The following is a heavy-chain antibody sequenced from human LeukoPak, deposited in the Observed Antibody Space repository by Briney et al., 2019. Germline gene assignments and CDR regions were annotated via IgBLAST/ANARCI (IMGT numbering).Heavy chain of an antibody. D-gene: IGHD6-19*01. CDR3: ARELDMSVAIYFDY. CDR1: GGTFSSYA. CDR2: IIPIFGTA. J-gene: IGHJ4*02. V-gene: IGHV1-69*05. Sequence: SVKVSCKASGGTFSSYAISWVRQAPGQGLEWMGGIIPIFGTANYAQKFQGRVTVTTDESTSTAYMELSSLRSEDTAVYYCARELDMSVAIYFDYWGQGTLVTVSS.